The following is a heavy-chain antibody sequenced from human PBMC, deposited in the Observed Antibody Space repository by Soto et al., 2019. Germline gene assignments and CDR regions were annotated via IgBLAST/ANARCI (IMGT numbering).Heavy chain of an antibody. CDR3: ARVAGVNGDYVNWFDP. Sequence: GGSLGLSCAASGFTFSTYWMHWVRQAPGKGLVWVSRINSDGSSTTYADSVKGRFTISRDNAKNTLYLQMSSLRAEDSAVYYCARVAGVNGDYVNWFDPWGQGTLVTVSS. J-gene: IGHJ5*02. D-gene: IGHD4-17*01. V-gene: IGHV3-74*01. CDR1: GFTFSTYW. CDR2: INSDGSST.